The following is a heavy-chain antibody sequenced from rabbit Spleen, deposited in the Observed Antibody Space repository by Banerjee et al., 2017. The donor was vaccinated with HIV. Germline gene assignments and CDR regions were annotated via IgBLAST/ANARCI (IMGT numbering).Heavy chain of an antibody. J-gene: IGHJ6*01. CDR2: IDAGSSDFT. D-gene: IGHD1-1*01. V-gene: IGHV1S45*01. Sequence: QEQLEESGGDLVKPEGSLTLTCTASGFSFSSNDYMCWVRQAPGKGLEWIACIDAGSSDFTYHASWAKGRFTISKTSSTTVTLQMTSLTAADTATYFCARDSSSSFSSYGMDLWGPGTLVTVS. CDR1: GFSFSSNDY. CDR3: ARDSSSSFSSYGMDL.